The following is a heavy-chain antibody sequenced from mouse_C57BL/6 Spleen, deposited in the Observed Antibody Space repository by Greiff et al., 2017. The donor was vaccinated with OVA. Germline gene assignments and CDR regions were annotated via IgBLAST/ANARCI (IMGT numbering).Heavy chain of an antibody. D-gene: IGHD3-1*01. V-gene: IGHV5-9*01. Sequence: EVHLVESGGGLVKPGGSLKLSCAASGFTFSSYTMSWVRQTPEKRLEWVATISGGGGNTYYPDSVKGRFTISRDNAKNTLYLQMSSLRSEDTALYYCARQGLNFYYFDYWGQGATLTVSS. CDR3: ARQGLNFYYFDY. J-gene: IGHJ2*01. CDR2: ISGGGGNT. CDR1: GFTFSSYT.